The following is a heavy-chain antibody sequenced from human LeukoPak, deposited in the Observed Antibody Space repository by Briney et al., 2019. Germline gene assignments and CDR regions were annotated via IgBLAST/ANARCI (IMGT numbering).Heavy chain of an antibody. V-gene: IGHV4-39*01. D-gene: IGHD3-10*01. J-gene: IGHJ4*02. Sequence: PSETLSLTCTVAGGSISSSSYYWGWIRRPPGQGLEWIGSIYYSGSTYYNPSLKSRVTISVDTSKNQFSLKLSSVTAADTAVYYCASVITMVQGVIRWGFDYWGQGTLVTVSS. CDR1: GGSISSSSYY. CDR3: ASVITMVQGVIRWGFDY. CDR2: IYYSGST.